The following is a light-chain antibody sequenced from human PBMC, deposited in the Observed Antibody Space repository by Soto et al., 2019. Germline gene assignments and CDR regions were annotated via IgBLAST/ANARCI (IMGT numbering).Light chain of an antibody. J-gene: IGKJ3*01. CDR2: GAS. Sequence: ERVMTQSPVTLSVSPGESVSLSCRASQSVSNYLAWYQQKPGQAPRLLIYGASTRATGIPARFSGSGSGTEFTLTISSLQSEDFAVYYCQQYNNWPPVTFGPGTKVDIK. V-gene: IGKV3-15*01. CDR1: QSVSNY. CDR3: QQYNNWPPVT.